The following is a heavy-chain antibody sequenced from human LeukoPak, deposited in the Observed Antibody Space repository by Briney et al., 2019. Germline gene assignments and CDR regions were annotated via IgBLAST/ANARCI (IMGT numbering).Heavy chain of an antibody. CDR3: ARGDLVVVPAATGY. J-gene: IGHJ4*02. V-gene: IGHV3-21*01. CDR1: GFTFSSYS. CDR2: ISSSSSYI. D-gene: IGHD2-2*01. Sequence: GGSLRLSCAASGFTFSSYSMNWVRQAPGKGLEWVSSISSSSSYIYYADSVKGRFTISRDNAKNSLYLQMNSLRADDTAVYYCARGDLVVVPAATGYWGQGTLVTVSS.